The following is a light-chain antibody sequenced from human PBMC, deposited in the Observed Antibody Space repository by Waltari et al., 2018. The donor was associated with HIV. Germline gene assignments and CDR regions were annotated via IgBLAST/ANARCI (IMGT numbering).Light chain of an antibody. CDR1: ASDIYKD. CDR2: EVT. J-gene: IGLJ3*02. Sequence: QSALAQPASVSGSPGPTISLSCTGVASDIYKDVSWYQHRPGKAPKVIIYEVTNRPSGVSHRFSGSRSGNTASLTISGLQSEDEADYFCTSYLSSATPEFGGGARLTVL. CDR3: TSYLSSATPE. V-gene: IGLV2-14*01.